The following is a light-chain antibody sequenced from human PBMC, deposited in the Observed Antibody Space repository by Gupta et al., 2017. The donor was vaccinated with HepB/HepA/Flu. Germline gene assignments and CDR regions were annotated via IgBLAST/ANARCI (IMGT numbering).Light chain of an antibody. CDR2: STS. CDR3: QQSYSNPT. CDR1: QSIITY. V-gene: IGKV1-39*01. J-gene: IGKJ5*01. Sequence: DIQMTQSPSSLSASLGDRVTITCRASQSIITYLNWYQQKPGKAPKLMIYSTSRLQSGVPSRFSGSGYETDFTLTSTRRQHEDFANYYWQQSYSNPTFGQGTRMEIK.